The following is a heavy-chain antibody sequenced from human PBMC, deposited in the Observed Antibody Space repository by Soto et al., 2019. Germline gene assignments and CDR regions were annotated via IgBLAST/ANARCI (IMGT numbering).Heavy chain of an antibody. J-gene: IGHJ6*02. Sequence: GGSLRLSCAASGFTFSSYGMHWVRQAPGKGLEWVAVISYDGSNKYYADSVKGRFTISRDNSKNTLYLQMNSLRAEDTAVYYCAKDAALGDFWSWDYYYYYGMDVWGQGTTVTVSS. CDR1: GFTFSSYG. D-gene: IGHD3-3*01. CDR2: ISYDGSNK. V-gene: IGHV3-30*18. CDR3: AKDAALGDFWSWDYYYYYGMDV.